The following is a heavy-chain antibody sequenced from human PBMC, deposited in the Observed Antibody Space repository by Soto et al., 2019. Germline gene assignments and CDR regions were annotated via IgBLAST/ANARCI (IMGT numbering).Heavy chain of an antibody. D-gene: IGHD3-22*01. V-gene: IGHV2-5*02. CDR3: AHRYYDSSGCRCGAFDI. Sequence: QITLKESGPTLVKPTQTLTLTCTFSGFSLSTSGVGVGWIRQPPGKALEWLALIYWDDDKRYSPSLKSRLTITKDTSKNQVVLTMTNMDPVDTATYYCAHRYYDSSGCRCGAFDIWGQGTMVTVSS. CDR1: GFSLSTSGVG. J-gene: IGHJ3*02. CDR2: IYWDDDK.